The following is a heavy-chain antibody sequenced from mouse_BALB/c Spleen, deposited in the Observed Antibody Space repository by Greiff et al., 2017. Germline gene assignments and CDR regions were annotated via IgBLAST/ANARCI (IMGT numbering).Heavy chain of an antibody. V-gene: IGHV10S3*01. Sequence: EVQLVETGGGLVQPKGSLKLSCAASGFTFNTNAMNWVRQAPGKGLEWVARIRSKSNNYATYYADSVKDRFTISRDDSQSMLYLQMNNLKTEDTAMYYCVRNLDYDEAMDYWGQGTSVTVSS. CDR1: GFTFNTNA. CDR2: IRSKSNNYAT. D-gene: IGHD2-4*01. CDR3: VRNLDYDEAMDY. J-gene: IGHJ4*01.